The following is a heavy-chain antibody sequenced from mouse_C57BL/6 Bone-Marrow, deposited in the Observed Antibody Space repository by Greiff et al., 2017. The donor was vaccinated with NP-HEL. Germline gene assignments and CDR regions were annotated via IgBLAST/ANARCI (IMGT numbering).Heavy chain of an antibody. CDR1: GYSFTDYN. J-gene: IGHJ3*01. CDR2: INPNYGTT. V-gene: IGHV1-39*01. CDR3: AHRRGLAY. Sequence: VQLQQSGPELVKPGASVKISCKASGYSFTDYNMNWVKQSNGKSLEWIGVINPNYGTTSYNQKFKGKATLTVDQSYSTAYLQLNSLTSDASAVCYGAHRRGLAYWGQGTLVTVSA.